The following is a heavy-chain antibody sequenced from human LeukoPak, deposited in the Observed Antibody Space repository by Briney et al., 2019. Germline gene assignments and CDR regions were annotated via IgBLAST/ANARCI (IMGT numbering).Heavy chain of an antibody. V-gene: IGHV1-46*01. CDR1: GYTFTSYY. CDR2: INPSGGST. D-gene: IGHD5-18*01. J-gene: IGHJ4*02. Sequence: ASVKVSCKASGYTFTSYYMHWVRQAPGQGLEWMGIINPSGGSTSYAQKFQGRVTMTRDTSTSTAYMELRSLRSDDTAVYYCAIDTAMAAFDYWGQGTLVTVSS. CDR3: AIDTAMAAFDY.